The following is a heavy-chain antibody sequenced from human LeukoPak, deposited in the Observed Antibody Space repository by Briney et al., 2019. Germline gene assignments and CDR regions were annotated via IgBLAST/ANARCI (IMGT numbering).Heavy chain of an antibody. Sequence: PGGSLRLSCAASGFTFGSYWMTWVRQAPGKGLEWVASVKLDGSEKYYVDSVKGRFTISRDNAKNSLYLQMNSLRVEDTAVYYCARAPGRYFEYWGQGALVTVSS. J-gene: IGHJ4*02. D-gene: IGHD3-9*01. V-gene: IGHV3-7*04. CDR2: VKLDGSEK. CDR1: GFTFGSYW. CDR3: ARAPGRYFEY.